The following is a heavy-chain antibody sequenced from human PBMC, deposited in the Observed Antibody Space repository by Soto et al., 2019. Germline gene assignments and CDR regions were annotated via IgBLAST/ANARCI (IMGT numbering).Heavy chain of an antibody. CDR1: GFTFSSYA. D-gene: IGHD6-13*01. V-gene: IGHV3-23*01. J-gene: IGHJ4*02. Sequence: HPGGSLRLSCAASGFTFSSYAMSWVRQAPGKGLEWVSAISGSGGSTYYADSVKGRFTISRDNSKNTLYLQMNSLRAEDTAVYYCAKVSVRSWTPYYFDYWGQGTLVTVSS. CDR3: AKVSVRSWTPYYFDY. CDR2: ISGSGGST.